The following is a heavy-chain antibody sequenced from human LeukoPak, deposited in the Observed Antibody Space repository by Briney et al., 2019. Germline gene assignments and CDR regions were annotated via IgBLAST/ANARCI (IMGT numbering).Heavy chain of an antibody. CDR3: AKSPLLWFGELLVYFDY. V-gene: IGHV3-23*01. J-gene: IGHJ4*02. D-gene: IGHD3-10*01. CDR1: GFTFRTYA. Sequence: GGSLRLSCAPSGFTFRTYAMNWVRQAPGKGLEWVSTISGSGRNTYYADSVKGRFTISRDNSKNTLYLQMNSLRAEDTAVYYCAKSPLLWFGELLVYFDYWGQGTLVTVSS. CDR2: ISGSGRNT.